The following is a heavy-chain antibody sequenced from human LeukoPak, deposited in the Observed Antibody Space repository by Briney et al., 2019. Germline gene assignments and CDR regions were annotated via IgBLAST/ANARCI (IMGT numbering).Heavy chain of an antibody. CDR1: GYTSTGYY. V-gene: IGHV1-2*02. D-gene: IGHD3-22*01. CDR3: ARHNYYDSSGYEY. CDR2: INPNSGGT. Sequence: GASVKVSCKASGYTSTGYYMHWVRQAPGQGLEWMGWINPNSGGTNYAQKFQGRVTMTRDTSISTAYMELSRLRSDDTAVYYCARHNYYDSSGYEYWGQGTLVTVSS. J-gene: IGHJ4*02.